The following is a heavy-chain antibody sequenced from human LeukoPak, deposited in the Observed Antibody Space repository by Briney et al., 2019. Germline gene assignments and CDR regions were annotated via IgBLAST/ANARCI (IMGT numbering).Heavy chain of an antibody. CDR3: ARSNPGQAWFDP. CDR2: IYYSGST. CDR1: GGSISSSSYY. J-gene: IGHJ5*02. Sequence: SETLSLTCTVSGGSISSSSYYWGWIRQPPGKGLEWIGSIYYSGSTYYNPSLKSRVTMSVDTSKNQFSLKLSSVTAADTAVYYCARSNPGQAWFDPWGQGTLVTVSS. V-gene: IGHV4-39*01.